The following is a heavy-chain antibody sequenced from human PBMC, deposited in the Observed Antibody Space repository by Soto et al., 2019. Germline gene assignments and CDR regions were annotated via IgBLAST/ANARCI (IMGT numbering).Heavy chain of an antibody. V-gene: IGHV1-69*01. Sequence: QVQLVQSVAEVKKPGSSVKVSCKASGDTFSSYAINWVRQAPGQGLEWMGGIILMFGTANYAQKFKGRVTITEGESTSTVYMELSSLRSEDTAVYYCARVGPAHYYDSSGYYSPLDYWGQGTLVTVSS. CDR1: GDTFSSYA. CDR3: ARVGPAHYYDSSGYYSPLDY. CDR2: IILMFGTA. D-gene: IGHD3-22*01. J-gene: IGHJ4*02.